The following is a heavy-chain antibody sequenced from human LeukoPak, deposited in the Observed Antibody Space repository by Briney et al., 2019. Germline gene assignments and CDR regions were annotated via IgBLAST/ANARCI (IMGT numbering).Heavy chain of an antibody. J-gene: IGHJ4*02. V-gene: IGHV3-13*01. CDR3: ARGGIQVSGIDEFDY. Sequence: GGSLRLSCAAPGFTFIDYDMHWVRQVIGKGLEWVSAIKGRFTISRENAESSLYLQMNSLRAEDTAVYYCARGGIQVSGIDEFDYWGQGTLVTVSS. D-gene: IGHD6-19*01. CDR2: I. CDR1: GFTFIDYD.